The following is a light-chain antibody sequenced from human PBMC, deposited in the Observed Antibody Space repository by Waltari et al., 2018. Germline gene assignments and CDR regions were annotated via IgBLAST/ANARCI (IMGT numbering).Light chain of an antibody. V-gene: IGLV1-44*01. CDR3: AAWDDSLNGL. J-gene: IGLJ3*02. CDR2: RDN. Sequence: QSVLTQPPSASGAPGQRVPISCSGSSSNIGSNTVDWYQQLPGPAPKLLIYRDNQRPSGVPDRFSGSKSGTSASLAISGLQSDDEADYYCAAWDDSLNGLFGGGTKLTVL. CDR1: SSNIGSNT.